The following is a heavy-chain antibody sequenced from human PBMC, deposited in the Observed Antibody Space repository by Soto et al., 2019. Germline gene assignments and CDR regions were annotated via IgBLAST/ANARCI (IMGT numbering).Heavy chain of an antibody. CDR1: GYTFSDYY. CDR2: ISPKSGGT. CDR3: ARGPRTQLWFTNVY. D-gene: IGHD5-18*01. V-gene: IGHV1-2*02. J-gene: IGHJ4*02. Sequence: ASVKVSCKASGYTFSDYYLHLLRQAPGQGLEWMGWISPKSGGTHYAPKFEGRVTLTTDTSISTAFMELSRLTSDDTAVYYCARGPRTQLWFTNVYWGQGTLVTVSS.